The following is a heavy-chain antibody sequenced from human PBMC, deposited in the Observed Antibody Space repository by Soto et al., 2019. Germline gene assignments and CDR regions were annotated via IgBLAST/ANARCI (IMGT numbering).Heavy chain of an antibody. J-gene: IGHJ4*01. CDR2: VSAYNGER. D-gene: IGHD6-6*01. Sequence: QVQLGQSGAEVKKPGASVKVYCKASGYTFTNYGINWVRQAPGQGLEWLGWVSAYNGERRYAQRVQARVIMTTDTSTTTAYMELRSLRSDDTAVYYCSRGTSIPASGDYWGQGTLVTVSS. CDR1: GYTFTNYG. CDR3: SRGTSIPASGDY. V-gene: IGHV1-18*01.